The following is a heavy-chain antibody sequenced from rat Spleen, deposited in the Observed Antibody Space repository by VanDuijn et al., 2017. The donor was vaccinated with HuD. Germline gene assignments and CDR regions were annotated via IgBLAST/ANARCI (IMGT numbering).Heavy chain of an antibody. D-gene: IGHD1-12*01. J-gene: IGHJ2*01. Sequence: EVQLVESGGGLVQPGRSLKLSCAASGFTLSDYYMAWVRQAPTKGLEWVATISYDGTSTYYRDSVKGRFTISRDIAKTTLYLHMTSLRSEDTATYYCTRGTYYRHWGQGVMVTVSS. CDR3: TRGTYYRH. CDR2: ISYDGTST. CDR1: GFTLSDYY. V-gene: IGHV5-7*01.